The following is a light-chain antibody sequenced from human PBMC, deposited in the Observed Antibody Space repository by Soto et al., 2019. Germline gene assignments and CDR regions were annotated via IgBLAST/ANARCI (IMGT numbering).Light chain of an antibody. CDR3: RSYAGSNNIYD. V-gene: IGLV2-8*01. CDR1: SSDVGGYNY. Sequence: QSALTQPPSASGSPGQSVTISCTGTSSDVGGYNYVSWYQQHPGKAPKLMIYEVSKRPSGVPDRFSGSKSGNTASLTVSGLQAEDEADYYCRSYAGSNNIYDFGTATKVTVL. CDR2: EVS. J-gene: IGLJ1*01.